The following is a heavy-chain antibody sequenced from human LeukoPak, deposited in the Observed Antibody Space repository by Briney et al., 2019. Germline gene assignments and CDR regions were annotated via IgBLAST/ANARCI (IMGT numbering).Heavy chain of an antibody. J-gene: IGHJ4*02. CDR3: ARGTVTHTIDY. D-gene: IGHD4-11*01. CDR2: ISYDGSNK. V-gene: IGHV3-30-3*01. Sequence: GGSLRLSCAASGFTFSSYAMHWVRQAPGKGLEWVAIISYDGSNKYYADSVKGRFTISRDNSKNTLYLQMNSLRAEDTAVYYRARGTVTHTIDYWGQGTLVTVSS. CDR1: GFTFSSYA.